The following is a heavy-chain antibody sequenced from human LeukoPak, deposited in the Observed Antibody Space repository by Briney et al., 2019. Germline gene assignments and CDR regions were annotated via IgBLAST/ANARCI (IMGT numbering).Heavy chain of an antibody. V-gene: IGHV4-59*01. Sequence: SETLSLTCTVSGGSISSYYWSWIRQPPGKGPEWIGYIYYSGSTNYNPSLKSRVTISVDTSKNQFSLKLSSVTAADTAVYYCARKDSGYGSDAFDIWGQGTMVTVSS. CDR3: ARKDSGYGSDAFDI. CDR1: GGSISSYY. CDR2: IYYSGST. D-gene: IGHD5-12*01. J-gene: IGHJ3*02.